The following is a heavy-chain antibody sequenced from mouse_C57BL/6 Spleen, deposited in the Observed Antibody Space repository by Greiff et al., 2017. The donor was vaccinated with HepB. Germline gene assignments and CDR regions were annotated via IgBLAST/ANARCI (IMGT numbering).Heavy chain of an antibody. CDR2: ISGGGGNT. J-gene: IGHJ2*01. CDR1: GFTFSSYT. CDR3: ARRGGRTYFDY. Sequence: EVKLVESGGGLVKPGGSLKLSCAASGFTFSSYTMSWVRQTPEKRLEWVATISGGGGNTYYPDSVKGRFTISRDNAKNTLYLQMSSLRSEDTALYYCARRGGRTYFDYWGQGTTLTVSS. V-gene: IGHV5-9*01.